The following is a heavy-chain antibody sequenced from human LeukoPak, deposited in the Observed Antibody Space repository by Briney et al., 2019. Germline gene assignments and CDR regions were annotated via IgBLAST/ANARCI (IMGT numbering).Heavy chain of an antibody. CDR1: GGSISSGSYY. V-gene: IGHV4-61*02. D-gene: IGHD4-17*01. CDR2: IYTSGST. Sequence: SQTLSLTCTVSGGSISSGSYYWSWIRQPAGKGLEWIGRIYTSGSTNYNPSLKSRVTISVDTSKNQFSLKLSSVTVADTAVYYCARDRYGDYGIDYWGQGTLVTVSS. CDR3: ARDRYGDYGIDY. J-gene: IGHJ4*02.